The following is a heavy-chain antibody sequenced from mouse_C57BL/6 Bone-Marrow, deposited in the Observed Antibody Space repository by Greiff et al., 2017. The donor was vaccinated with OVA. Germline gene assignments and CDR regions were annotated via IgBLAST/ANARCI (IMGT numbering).Heavy chain of an antibody. CDR1: GYAFSSSW. V-gene: IGHV1-82*01. Sequence: QVQLQQSGPELVKPGASVKISCKASGYAFSSSWMNWVKQRPGKGLEWIGRIYPGDGDTNYNGKFKGKATLTADKSSSTAYMQLSSLTSEDSAVYCCARRGGDYWGQGTTLTVSS. J-gene: IGHJ2*01. D-gene: IGHD1-1*02. CDR2: IYPGDGDT. CDR3: ARRGGDY.